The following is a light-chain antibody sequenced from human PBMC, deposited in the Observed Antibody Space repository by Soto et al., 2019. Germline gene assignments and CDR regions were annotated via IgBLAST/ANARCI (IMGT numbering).Light chain of an antibody. V-gene: IGKV3-11*01. J-gene: IGKJ5*01. CDR1: HNVDIY. CDR2: DAS. CDR3: QQRKYWPPLT. Sequence: ETVLTQSPATLSLSPGETATLSCRASHNVDIYLAWYQQKPGQAPRLLIYDASNRAAGILARFSGSGSGTDFTLTISSLEPEDFAVYYCQQRKYWPPLTFGQGTRLE.